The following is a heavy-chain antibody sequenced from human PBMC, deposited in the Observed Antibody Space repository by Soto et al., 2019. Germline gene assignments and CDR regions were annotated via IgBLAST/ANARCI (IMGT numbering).Heavy chain of an antibody. Sequence: SETLSLTCTVSGGSISSYYWSWIRQPPGKGLEWIGYVYYSGSTNYNPSLKSRVTISVDTSKNQFSLKLSSVTAADTAVYYCGRGAYGDPVDSWGQGTLVTVSS. CDR2: VYYSGST. CDR1: GGSISSYY. D-gene: IGHD4-17*01. J-gene: IGHJ4*02. V-gene: IGHV4-59*01. CDR3: GRGAYGDPVDS.